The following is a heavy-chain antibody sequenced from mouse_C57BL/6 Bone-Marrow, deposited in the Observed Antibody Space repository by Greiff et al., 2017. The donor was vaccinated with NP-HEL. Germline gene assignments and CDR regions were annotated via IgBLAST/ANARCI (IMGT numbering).Heavy chain of an antibody. D-gene: IGHD4-1*01. J-gene: IGHJ3*01. CDR1: GFTFTDYY. V-gene: IGHV7-3*01. Sequence: EVHLVESGGGLVQPGGSLSLSCAASGFTFTDYYMSWVRQPPGKALEWLGFIRNKANGYTTEYSASVKGRFTISRDNSQSILYLQMNALRAEDSATYYCARSPSNWDGSFAYWGQGTLVTVSA. CDR3: ARSPSNWDGSFAY. CDR2: IRNKANGYTT.